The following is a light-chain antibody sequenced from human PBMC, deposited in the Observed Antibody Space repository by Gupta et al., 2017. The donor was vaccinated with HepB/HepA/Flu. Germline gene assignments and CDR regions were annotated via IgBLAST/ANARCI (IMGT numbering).Light chain of an antibody. CDR2: DVT. CDR1: SSDVGGYNY. Sequence: QPALTQPRSVSGSPGQSVTISCTGTSSDVGGYNYVSWYQQHPGKAPKLMIYDVTRRPSGVPDRFSGSKSGNTASLTISGLQAEDEADYYCCAYGGRDTLVFGGGTKLTVL. CDR3: CAYGGRDTLV. V-gene: IGLV2-11*01. J-gene: IGLJ2*01.